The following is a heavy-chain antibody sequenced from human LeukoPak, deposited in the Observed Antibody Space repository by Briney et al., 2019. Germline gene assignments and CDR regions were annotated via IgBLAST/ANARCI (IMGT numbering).Heavy chain of an antibody. CDR2: INHDGSST. J-gene: IGHJ3*02. D-gene: IGHD1-26*01. CDR1: GFTFSTFW. CDR3: AKDQSSSGSYSSAFDI. Sequence: PGGSLRLSCATSGFTFSTFWMHWVRQAPGKGLVWVSRINHDGSSTNYADSVKGRFTISRDNSKNTLYLQMNSLRAEDTAVYYCAKDQSSSGSYSSAFDIWGQGTMVTVSS. V-gene: IGHV3-74*01.